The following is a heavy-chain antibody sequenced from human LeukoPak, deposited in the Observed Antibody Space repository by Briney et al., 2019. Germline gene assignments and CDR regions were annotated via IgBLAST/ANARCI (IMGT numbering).Heavy chain of an antibody. CDR3: ARAVAGTSYYFDY. D-gene: IGHD6-19*01. V-gene: IGHV4-39*07. Sequence: NSSETLSLTCTVSGGSISSSSYYWGWIRQPPGKGREWIGSIYYSGSTYYNPSLKSRVTISVDTSKNQFSLKLSSVTAADTAVYYCARAVAGTSYYFDYWGQGTLVTVSS. CDR1: GGSISSSSYY. J-gene: IGHJ4*02. CDR2: IYYSGST.